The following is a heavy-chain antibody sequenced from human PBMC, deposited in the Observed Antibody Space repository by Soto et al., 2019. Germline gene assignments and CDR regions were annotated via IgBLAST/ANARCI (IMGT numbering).Heavy chain of an antibody. Sequence: SETLSLTCTVSGGAITSYYWSWIRQPPWEGLEWIGYIYYTGSTKYNASLESRVTISLDTSNNQFSLELRSVTAADTAVYYCGRRGYYSRGYYYYGMDFWGRGPTVTVSS. D-gene: IGHD3-3*01. J-gene: IGHJ6*01. CDR2: IYYTGST. CDR1: GGAITSYY. V-gene: IGHV4-59*01. CDR3: GRRGYYSRGYYYYGMDF.